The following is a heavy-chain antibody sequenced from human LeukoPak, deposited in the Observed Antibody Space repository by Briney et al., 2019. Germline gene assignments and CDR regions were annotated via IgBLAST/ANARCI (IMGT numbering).Heavy chain of an antibody. CDR3: ARYRSPLDS. J-gene: IGHJ5*01. CDR2: ISSSGSTI. V-gene: IGHV3-48*03. D-gene: IGHD3-16*02. CDR1: GFTFSSYE. Sequence: GGSLRLSCAASGFTFSSYEMNWVRQAPGKGLEWVSYISSSGSTIYNADSVKGRFTISRDNAKNSVYLQMSSLRAEDTAVYYCARYRSPLDSWGQGTLVTVSS.